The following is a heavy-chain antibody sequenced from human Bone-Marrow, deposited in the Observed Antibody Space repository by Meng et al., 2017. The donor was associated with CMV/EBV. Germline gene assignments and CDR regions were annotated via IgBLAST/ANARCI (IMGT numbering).Heavy chain of an antibody. Sequence: GESLKISCEASGFGFSDYWMHWVRQDPGKGLMWVSRISDDGTNTDYAESVKGRFTISRDNAKSTLYLQMNSLRVEDTAIYYCARDAPVITPHHDAFDIWGQGKLVTGSS. D-gene: IGHD4-23*01. CDR2: ISDDGTNT. J-gene: IGHJ3*02. CDR3: ARDAPVITPHHDAFDI. CDR1: GFGFSDYW. V-gene: IGHV3-74*01.